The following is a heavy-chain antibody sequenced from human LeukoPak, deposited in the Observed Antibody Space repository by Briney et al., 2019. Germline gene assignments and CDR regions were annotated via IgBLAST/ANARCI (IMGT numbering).Heavy chain of an antibody. CDR2: INPNSGGT. V-gene: IGHV1-2*02. CDR1: GYTFTGYY. Sequence: ASVKVSCKASGYTFTGYYMHWVRQAPGQGREWMGWINPNSGGTNYAQKFQGRVTMTRDTSISTAYMELSRLRSADTAVYYCARGFEGYLFWSGYYPNTLPDAFDIWGQGTMVTVSS. CDR3: ARGFEGYLFWSGYYPNTLPDAFDI. J-gene: IGHJ3*02. D-gene: IGHD3-3*01.